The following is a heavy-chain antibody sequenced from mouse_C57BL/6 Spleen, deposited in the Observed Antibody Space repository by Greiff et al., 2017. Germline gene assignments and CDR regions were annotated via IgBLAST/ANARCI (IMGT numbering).Heavy chain of an antibody. J-gene: IGHJ4*01. D-gene: IGHD2-4*01. Sequence: VQLQQSGGDLVKPGGSLKLSCAASGFTFSSYGMSWVRQTPDKRLEWVATISSGGSYTYYPDSVKGRFTISRDNAKNTLYLQMSSLKSEDTAMYYCARQIIYYDYDYAMDYWGQGTSVTVSS. CDR1: GFTFSSYG. CDR2: ISSGGSYT. CDR3: ARQIIYYDYDYAMDY. V-gene: IGHV5-6*01.